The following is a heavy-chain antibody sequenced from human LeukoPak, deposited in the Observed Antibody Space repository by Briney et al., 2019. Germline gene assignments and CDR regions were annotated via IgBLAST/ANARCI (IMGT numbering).Heavy chain of an antibody. D-gene: IGHD5-12*01. J-gene: IGHJ6*02. CDR1: GGTFSSYA. Sequence: ASVKVSCKASGGTFSSYAISWVRQAPGQGLEWMGGIIPIFGTANYAQKFQGRVTITADKSTSTAYMELSSLRSEDTAVYYCARGAVATIPYYYYYYGMDVWGQGTTVTVSS. V-gene: IGHV1-69*06. CDR3: ARGAVATIPYYYYYYGMDV. CDR2: IIPIFGTA.